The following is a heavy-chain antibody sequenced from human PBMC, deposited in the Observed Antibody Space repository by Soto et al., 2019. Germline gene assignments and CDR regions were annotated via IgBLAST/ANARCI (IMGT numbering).Heavy chain of an antibody. V-gene: IGHV4-30-2*01. D-gene: IGHD4-4*01. CDR2: IYHSGST. J-gene: IGHJ4*02. CDR1: GGSINTATHS. CDR3: ARGGGVTTTGDDY. Sequence: QLQLQESGSGLVKPSQTLSLTCAVSGGSINTATHSWSWIRQPPGKGLEWIGYIYHSGSTYYNPSGKSRVTISIDKANNQFPLRLSSVTAADTAVYSCARGGGVTTTGDDYWGQGILVTVSS.